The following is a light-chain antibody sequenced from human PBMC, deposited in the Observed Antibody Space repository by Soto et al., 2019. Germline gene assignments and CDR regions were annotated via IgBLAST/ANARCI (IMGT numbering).Light chain of an antibody. CDR3: QQFYDLPIT. CDR2: DAS. J-gene: IGKJ5*01. V-gene: IGKV1-33*01. Sequence: DIQMTQSPSSLSASIGDRVTITCQASQDISNYLNWFQHKPGKAPKLLIYDASNLETGVPSRFSGGGSGTDFTFTISSLQPDDSGTYYCQQFYDLPITFGQGTRLEIK. CDR1: QDISNY.